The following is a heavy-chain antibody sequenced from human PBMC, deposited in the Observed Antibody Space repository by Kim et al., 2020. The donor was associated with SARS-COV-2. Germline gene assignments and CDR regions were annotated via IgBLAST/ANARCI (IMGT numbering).Heavy chain of an antibody. CDR3: AGTKTGYYDY. V-gene: IGHV3-21*01. Sequence: GGSLRLSCVGSGFTFSSYNMNWVRQAPGKGLEWVSSISSSSSYIYYADSVKGRFTISRDNAKNSLYLQMNSLRAEDTAVYYCAGTKTGYYDYWGQGTLVTVSS. CDR2: ISSSSSYI. CDR1: GFTFSSYN. J-gene: IGHJ4*02. D-gene: IGHD3-9*01.